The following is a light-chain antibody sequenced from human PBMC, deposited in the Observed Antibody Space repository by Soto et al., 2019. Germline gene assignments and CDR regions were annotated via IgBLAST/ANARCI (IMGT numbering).Light chain of an antibody. Sequence: IRMTQSPSSLSASTGARVPITCRASQSISTWLAWYQQKSGKAPKLLIYEASSLGSGVPSRFSGSGSGTEFTLTISSLQPDDFATYYCQQYNSYSETFGQGTKVDIK. CDR3: QQYNSYSET. CDR1: QSISTW. CDR2: EAS. J-gene: IGKJ1*01. V-gene: IGKV1-5*03.